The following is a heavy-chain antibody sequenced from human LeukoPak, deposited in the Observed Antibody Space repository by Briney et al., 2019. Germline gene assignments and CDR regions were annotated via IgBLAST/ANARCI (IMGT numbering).Heavy chain of an antibody. CDR2: ISYSGST. D-gene: IGHD6-13*01. Sequence: SETLSLTCTVSGGSISSYYWSWIRQPPGKGLEWVGYISYSGSTNYNPSFKSRVTLSLDTSKNQFSLKLSSVTAADTAVYYCARGGYSSSWYWFDPWGQGTLVTVSS. V-gene: IGHV4-59*01. CDR1: GGSISSYY. J-gene: IGHJ5*02. CDR3: ARGGYSSSWYWFDP.